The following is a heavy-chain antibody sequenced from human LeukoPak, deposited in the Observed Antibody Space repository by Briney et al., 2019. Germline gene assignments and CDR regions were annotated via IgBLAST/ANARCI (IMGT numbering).Heavy chain of an antibody. CDR1: GGSISSSNW. CDR3: ARATTILKWFDP. Sequence: PSETLSLTCAVSGGSISSSNWWSWIRQPPGKGLEWIGEIYHSGSTNYNPSLKSRVTISVDKSKTQFSLKLSSVTAADTAVYYCARATTILKWFDPWGQGTLVTVSS. J-gene: IGHJ5*02. CDR2: IYHSGST. D-gene: IGHD5-12*01. V-gene: IGHV4-4*02.